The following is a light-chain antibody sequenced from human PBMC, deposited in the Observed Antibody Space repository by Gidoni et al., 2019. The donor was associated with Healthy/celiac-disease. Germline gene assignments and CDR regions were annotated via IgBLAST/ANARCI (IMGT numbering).Light chain of an antibody. J-gene: IGKJ5*01. CDR2: DAS. CDR3: QQYDNLPIT. CDR1: QDISNY. V-gene: IGKV1-33*01. Sequence: DIQMTQSPSSLSASVVDRVNITGQASQDISNYLTWYQQKPGKAPKLLIYDASNLETGVPSRFSGSGSGTDFTFTISSLQPEDIATYYCQQYDNLPITFXQXTRLEIK.